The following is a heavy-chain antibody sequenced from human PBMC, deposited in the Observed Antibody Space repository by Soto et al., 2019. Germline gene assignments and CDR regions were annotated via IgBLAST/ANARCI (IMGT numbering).Heavy chain of an antibody. CDR1: GDSLSSSNYF. D-gene: IGHD6-19*01. V-gene: IGHV4-39*01. CDR3: ARRYGWLYFDY. J-gene: IGHJ4*02. Sequence: TSETLSLTCTVSGDSLSSSNYFWGWIRQPPVKGLEWIGTIFYSGSTYYNPSLKSRVTISVDTSKNQFSLKLTSVTAADTALYYCARRYGWLYFDYWGQGSLVTSPQ. CDR2: IFYSGST.